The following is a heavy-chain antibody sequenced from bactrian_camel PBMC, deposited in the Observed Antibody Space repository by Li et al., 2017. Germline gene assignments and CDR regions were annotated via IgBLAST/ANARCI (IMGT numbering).Heavy chain of an antibody. D-gene: IGHD7*01. CDR1: RYIFGRCG. CDR2: IDTDDTT. V-gene: IGHV3S53*01. J-gene: IGHJ4*01. CDR3: AAGWDNCNWSDFDY. Sequence: QVQLVESGGGSVQAGGSLKLSCTASRYIFGRCGMGWFREAPGQPREGVAVIDTDDTTSYAMSVKGRFAVSRDSAKNTLDLQMNSLKPEDTAMYYCAAGWDNCNWSDFDYWGRGTQVTVS.